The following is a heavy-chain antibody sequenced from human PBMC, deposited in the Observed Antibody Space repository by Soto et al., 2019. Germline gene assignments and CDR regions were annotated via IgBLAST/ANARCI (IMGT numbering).Heavy chain of an antibody. V-gene: IGHV3-23*01. Sequence: GGSLRLSCAASGFTFSSYAMSWVRQAPGKGLEWVSAISGSGGSTYYADSVKGRFTISRDNSKNTLYLQMNSLRAEDTAVYYCAKSRDYGDYSNWFDPWGQGTLVTVSS. J-gene: IGHJ5*02. CDR3: AKSRDYGDYSNWFDP. CDR2: ISGSGGST. CDR1: GFTFSSYA. D-gene: IGHD4-17*01.